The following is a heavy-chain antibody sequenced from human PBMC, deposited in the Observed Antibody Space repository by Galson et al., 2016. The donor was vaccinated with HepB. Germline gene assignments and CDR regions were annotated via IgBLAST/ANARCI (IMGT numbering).Heavy chain of an antibody. Sequence: SLRLSCAASGFTFSSHWIHWVRQGPGKGLVWVSRIIGAGSITTYTDSVKGRFTISRDNAKNTLYLQMNSLRAADTAVYYCVRGTVDKPGLDVWGQGTTVTVSS. CDR1: GFTFSSHW. CDR2: IIGAGSIT. CDR3: VRGTVDKPGLDV. D-gene: IGHD1-1*01. J-gene: IGHJ6*02. V-gene: IGHV3-74*01.